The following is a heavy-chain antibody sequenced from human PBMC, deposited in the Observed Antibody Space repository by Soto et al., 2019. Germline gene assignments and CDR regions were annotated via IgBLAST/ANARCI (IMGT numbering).Heavy chain of an antibody. Sequence: ASLKVSCKASGYTCTSYGISWLRQAPGQGLEWMGWISTYNGNTNYAQKLQGRVTMTTDTSTSTSYMELRSLRSDDTAVYYCASRRGDSSGYYYGAFDIWGQGTMVTVSS. V-gene: IGHV1-18*01. CDR2: ISTYNGNT. CDR1: GYTCTSYG. CDR3: ASRRGDSSGYYYGAFDI. J-gene: IGHJ3*02. D-gene: IGHD3-22*01.